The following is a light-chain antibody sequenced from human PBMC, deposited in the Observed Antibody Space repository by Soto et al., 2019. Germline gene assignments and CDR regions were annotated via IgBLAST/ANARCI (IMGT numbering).Light chain of an antibody. V-gene: IGKV3-11*01. CDR1: QSVSRY. CDR3: LQRSKWPIT. J-gene: IGKJ5*01. Sequence: TVLLQSPATLSLPQGERATLSCRASQSVSRYLAWYQQKPGQAPRLLIYDASSRATGIPARFSGSGSGTDFTLTITSLEPEDFAVYYCLQRSKWPITFGQGTRLEIK. CDR2: DAS.